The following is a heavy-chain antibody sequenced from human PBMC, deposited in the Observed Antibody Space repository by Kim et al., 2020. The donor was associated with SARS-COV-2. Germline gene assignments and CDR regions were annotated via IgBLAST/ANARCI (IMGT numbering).Heavy chain of an antibody. CDR2: IYYSGST. J-gene: IGHJ4*02. D-gene: IGHD3-22*01. CDR1: GGSISSGGYY. V-gene: IGHV4-31*03. CDR3: ARGSYYDSSELDY. Sequence: SETLSLTCTVSGGSISSGGYYWSWIRQHPGKGLEWIGYIYYSGSTYYNPSLKSRVTISVDTSKNQFSLKLSSVTAADTAVYYCARGSYYDSSELDYWGQGTLVTVSS.